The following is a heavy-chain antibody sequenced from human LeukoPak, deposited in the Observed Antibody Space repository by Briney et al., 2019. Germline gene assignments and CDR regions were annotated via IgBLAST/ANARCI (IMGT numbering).Heavy chain of an antibody. V-gene: IGHV3-7*01. CDR2: IKQDGSEK. D-gene: IGHD6-19*01. CDR1: GFTFSSYW. CDR3: AREWAGPSFDY. J-gene: IGHJ4*02. Sequence: GGSLRLSCAASGFTFSSYWMSWVRQAPGRGLEWVANIKQDGSEKSYVDSVKGRFTISRDNTKNSLYLQMNSLRAEDTAVYFCAREWAGPSFDYWGQGTLVTVSS.